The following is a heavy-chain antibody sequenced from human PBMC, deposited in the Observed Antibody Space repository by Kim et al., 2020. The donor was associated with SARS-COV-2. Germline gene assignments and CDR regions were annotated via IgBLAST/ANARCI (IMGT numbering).Heavy chain of an antibody. D-gene: IGHD6-19*01. V-gene: IGHV1-2*02. CDR3: ARASYSSGWYSPGAFDI. Sequence: FQGRVTMTRDTSISTAYMELSRLRSDDTAVYYCARASYSSGWYSPGAFDIWGQGTMVTVSS. J-gene: IGHJ3*02.